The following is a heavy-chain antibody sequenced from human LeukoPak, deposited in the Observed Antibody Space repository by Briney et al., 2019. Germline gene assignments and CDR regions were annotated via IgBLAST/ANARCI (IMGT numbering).Heavy chain of an antibody. J-gene: IGHJ5*02. V-gene: IGHV4-39*07. CDR3: ARERGLAYCGGDCYNWFDP. D-gene: IGHD2-21*02. CDR1: GGSISSTSYY. CDR2: IYYSGST. Sequence: PSETLSLTCTVSGGSISSTSYYWGWIRQPPGKGLEWIGSIYYSGSTNYNPSLKSRVTISVDTSKNQFSLKLSSVTAADTAVYYCARERGLAYCGGDCYNWFDPWGQGTLVTVSS.